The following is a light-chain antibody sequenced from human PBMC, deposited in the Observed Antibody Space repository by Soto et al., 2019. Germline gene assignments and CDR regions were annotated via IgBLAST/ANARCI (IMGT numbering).Light chain of an antibody. CDR3: QHYHDWPPHT. J-gene: IGKJ2*01. CDR1: QSVAND. V-gene: IGKV3D-15*01. CDR2: AAS. Sequence: EVTMTQSPAILSVSPGESATLSCRASQSVANDLACYQHKPGQGHSLHIYAASTRAAGVPARFTGSGSGTDFTLTISSLQSEDFAVDYCQHYHDWPPHTFGQGTTVEI.